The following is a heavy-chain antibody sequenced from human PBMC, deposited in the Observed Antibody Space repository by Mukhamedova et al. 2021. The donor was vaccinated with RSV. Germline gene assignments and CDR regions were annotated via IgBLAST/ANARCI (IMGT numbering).Heavy chain of an antibody. V-gene: IGHV3-23*01. CDR3: AKDRGSSGWYYFDY. D-gene: IGHD6-19*01. Sequence: GSGGSTYYADSVKGRFTISRDNSKNTLYLQMNSLRAKDTAVYYCAKDRGSSGWYYFDYWGQGTLVTVSS. CDR2: GSGGST. J-gene: IGHJ4*02.